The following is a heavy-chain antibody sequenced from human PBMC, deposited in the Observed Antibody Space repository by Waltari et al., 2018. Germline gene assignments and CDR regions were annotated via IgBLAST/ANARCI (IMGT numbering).Heavy chain of an antibody. CDR3: AREFPPALLWFGTTKCYFDY. Sequence: QVQLQQWGAGLLKPSETLSLTCAVYGGSFSGYYWSWIRQPPGKGREWIGEINHSGSTNYNPSLKSRVTISVDTSKNQFSLKLSSVTAADTAVYYCAREFPPALLWFGTTKCYFDYWGQGTLVTVSS. J-gene: IGHJ4*02. D-gene: IGHD3-10*01. V-gene: IGHV4-34*01. CDR1: GGSFSGYY. CDR2: INHSGST.